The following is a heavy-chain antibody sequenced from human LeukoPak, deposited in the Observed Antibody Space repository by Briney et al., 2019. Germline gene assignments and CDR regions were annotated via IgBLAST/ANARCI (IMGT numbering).Heavy chain of an antibody. CDR1: GYILTDYY. D-gene: IGHD3-22*01. J-gene: IGHJ4*02. V-gene: IGHV1-69*13. CDR3: ARGINYYDSSGAVDY. Sequence: ASVKVSFKSSGYILTDYYMHGVRQAPAQGLEWMGGIIPIFGTANYAQKFQGRVTITADESTSTAYMELSSLRSEDTAVYYCARGINYYDSSGAVDYWGQGTLVTVSS. CDR2: IIPIFGTA.